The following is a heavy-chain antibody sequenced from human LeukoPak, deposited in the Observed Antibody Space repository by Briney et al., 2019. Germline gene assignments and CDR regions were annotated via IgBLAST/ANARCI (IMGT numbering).Heavy chain of an antibody. V-gene: IGHV3-23*01. J-gene: IGHJ6*02. Sequence: PGASLRLSCAASEFTFSSYGMTWVRQAPGKGLEWASGISGSGGNTYYADSVKGRFTISRDNSKNTLYLQMNSLRAEDTAVYYCARDYGVPPYYYYYGMDVWGQGTAVTVSS. CDR2: ISGSGGNT. CDR3: ARDYGVPPYYYYYGMDV. CDR1: EFTFSSYG. D-gene: IGHD4-17*01.